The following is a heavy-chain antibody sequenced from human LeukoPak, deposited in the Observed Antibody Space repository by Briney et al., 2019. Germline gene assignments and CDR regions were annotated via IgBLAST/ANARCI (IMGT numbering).Heavy chain of an antibody. V-gene: IGHV4-59*06. CDR3: ATGYSSRNFDY. CDR1: GGSISSYY. D-gene: IGHD5-18*01. Sequence: TSETLSLTCTVSGGSISSYYWSWIRQHPGKGLEWIGYIYYSGSTYYNPSLKSRVTISVDTSKNQFSLKLSSVTAADTAVYYCATGYSSRNFDYWGQGTLVTVSS. J-gene: IGHJ4*02. CDR2: IYYSGST.